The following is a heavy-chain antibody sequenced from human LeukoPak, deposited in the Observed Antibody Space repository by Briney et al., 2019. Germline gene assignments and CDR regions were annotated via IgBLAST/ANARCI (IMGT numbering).Heavy chain of an antibody. D-gene: IGHD3-10*01. Sequence: SETLSLTCAVYGGSFSGYYWSWIRQPQGKGLEWIGEINHSGSTNYNPSLKSRVTISVDTSKNQFSLKLSSVTAADTAVYYCARGRVRFPSDWGQGTLVTVSS. J-gene: IGHJ4*02. CDR3: ARGRVRFPSD. CDR2: INHSGST. V-gene: IGHV4-34*01. CDR1: GGSFSGYY.